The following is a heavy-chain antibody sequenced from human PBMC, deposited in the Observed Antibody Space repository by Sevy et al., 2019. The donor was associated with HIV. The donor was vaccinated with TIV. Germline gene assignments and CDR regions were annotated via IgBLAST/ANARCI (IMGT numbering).Heavy chain of an antibody. CDR3: ARWGGGCSSTSCYDYYYYMDV. D-gene: IGHD2-2*01. CDR1: GYTFTSYD. CDR2: MNPNSGNT. Sequence: ASVKVSCKASGYTFTSYDINWVRQATGQGLEWMGWMNPNSGNTGYAQKFQGRVTITRNTSISTAYMELGSLRSEDTAVYYCARWGGGCSSTSCYDYYYYMDVWGKGTTVTVSS. V-gene: IGHV1-8*03. J-gene: IGHJ6*03.